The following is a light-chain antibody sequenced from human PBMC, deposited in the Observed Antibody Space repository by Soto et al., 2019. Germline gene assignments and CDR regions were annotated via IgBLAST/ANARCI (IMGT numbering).Light chain of an antibody. Sequence: DIVLTQAPLSSPVTLGQPASISCRSSQSLVHSDGNTYLSWLHQRPGQPPRLLIYKISKRFSGVPDRFSGSAAGTDFTLTITRVEVEDVGVYYCMQATHSPWAFGQGTKVEIK. CDR3: MQATHSPWA. CDR1: QSLVHSDGNTY. J-gene: IGKJ1*01. V-gene: IGKV2-24*01. CDR2: KIS.